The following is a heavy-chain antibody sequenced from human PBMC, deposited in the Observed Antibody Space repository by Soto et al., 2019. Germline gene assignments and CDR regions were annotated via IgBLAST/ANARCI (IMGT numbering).Heavy chain of an antibody. CDR3: ARGCSGFDY. CDR1: GGSISSSNW. J-gene: IGHJ4*02. V-gene: IGHV4-4*02. Sequence: QVQLQESGPGLVKPSGTLSLTCAVSGGSISSSNWWSWVRQPPGKGLEWIGAIYHSGSTNYNPSLKGRVTISVDKSKNQFSLKMSSVTAADTAVYYCARGCSGFDYWGQGTLVTVSS. CDR2: IYHSGST. D-gene: IGHD3-10*02.